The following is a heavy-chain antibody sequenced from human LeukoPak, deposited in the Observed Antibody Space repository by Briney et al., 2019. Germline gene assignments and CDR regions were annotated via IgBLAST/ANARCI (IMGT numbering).Heavy chain of an antibody. D-gene: IGHD3-9*01. CDR2: SSSRSSTI. J-gene: IGHJ6*02. CDR1: GFTFSSYS. CDR3: ARVWDYDILTGRHYYYYGMDV. V-gene: IGHV3-48*02. Sequence: GGSPRLSCAASGFTFSSYSMNWVRQAPGKGLEWVSYSSSRSSTIYYADSVKGRFTISRDNAKNSLYLQMNSLRDEDMAVYYCARVWDYDILTGRHYYYYGMDVWGQGTTVTVSS.